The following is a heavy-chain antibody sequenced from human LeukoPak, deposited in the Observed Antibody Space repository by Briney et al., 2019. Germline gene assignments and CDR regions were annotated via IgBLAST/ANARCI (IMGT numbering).Heavy chain of an antibody. J-gene: IGHJ3*02. CDR1: GYTFTDYY. CDR2: INPNSGGT. Sequence: AASVKVSCKASGYTFTDYYMHWVRPAPGQGLEWMGWINPNSGGTNYAQKFQGRVTMTRDTSISTAYMELSRLRSDDTAVYYCAIWRWGSAFDIWGQGTMVTVSS. D-gene: IGHD7-27*01. V-gene: IGHV1-2*02. CDR3: AIWRWGSAFDI.